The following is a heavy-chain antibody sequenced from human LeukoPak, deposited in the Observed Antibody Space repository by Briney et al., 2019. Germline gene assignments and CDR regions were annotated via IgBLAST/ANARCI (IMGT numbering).Heavy chain of an antibody. Sequence: PGGSLRLSCAVSGFTFSSYAMSWVRQAPGKGLEWVSAISGSGGSTYYADSVKGRFTISRDNSKNTLYLQMNSLRAEDTAVYYCAKEPNYDILTGLYYFDYWGQGTLVTVSS. CDR3: AKEPNYDILTGLYYFDY. V-gene: IGHV3-23*01. D-gene: IGHD3-9*01. J-gene: IGHJ4*02. CDR2: ISGSGGST. CDR1: GFTFSSYA.